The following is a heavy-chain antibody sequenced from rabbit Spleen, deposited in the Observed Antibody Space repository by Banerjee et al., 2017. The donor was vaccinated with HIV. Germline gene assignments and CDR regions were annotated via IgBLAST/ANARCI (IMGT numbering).Heavy chain of an antibody. D-gene: IGHD6-1*01. J-gene: IGHJ4*01. Sequence: QEQLEESGGDLVKPGASLTLTCTASGFSFSSVHWIYWVRQAPGKGLEWIGTIYAGSTGTTDYASWAKGRFTISKTSSTTVTLQMTSLTAADTATYFCARDLGFAAYAYEGLWGQGTLVTVS. CDR3: ARDLGFAAYAYEGL. V-gene: IGHV1S45*01. CDR2: IYAGSTGTT. CDR1: GFSFSSVHW.